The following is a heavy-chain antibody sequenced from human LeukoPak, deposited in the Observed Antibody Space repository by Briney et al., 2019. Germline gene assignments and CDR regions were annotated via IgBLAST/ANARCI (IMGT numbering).Heavy chain of an antibody. CDR2: INPNSGGT. CDR1: GYTFTGYY. CDR3: ASLEISGYSSSWYDY. D-gene: IGHD6-13*01. J-gene: IGHJ4*02. V-gene: IGHV1-2*02. Sequence: ASVKVSCKASGYTFTGYYMHWVRQAPGQGLELMGWINPNSGGTNYAQKFQGRVTMTRDTSISTAYMELSRLRSDDTAVYYCASLEISGYSSSWYDYWGQGTLVTVSS.